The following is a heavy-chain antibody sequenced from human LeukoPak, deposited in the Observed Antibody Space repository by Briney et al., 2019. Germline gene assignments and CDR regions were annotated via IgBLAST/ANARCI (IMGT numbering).Heavy chain of an antibody. CDR2: FDPEDGET. Sequence: ASVKVSFKVSGYTLTELSMHWVRQAPGKGLEWMGGFDPEDGETIYAQKFQGRVTMTEDTSTDTAYMELSSLRSEDTAVYYCATASYGDYAFDIWGQGTMVTVSS. D-gene: IGHD4-17*01. CDR1: GYTLTELS. J-gene: IGHJ3*02. V-gene: IGHV1-24*01. CDR3: ATASYGDYAFDI.